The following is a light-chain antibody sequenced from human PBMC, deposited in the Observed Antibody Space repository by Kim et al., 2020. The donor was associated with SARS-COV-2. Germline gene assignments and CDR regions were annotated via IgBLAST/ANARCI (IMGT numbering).Light chain of an antibody. J-gene: IGLJ1*01. CDR3: ETWDSNTRV. V-gene: IGLV4-60*03. CDR1: SGHSSDI. Sequence: SSVKPTCTLGSGHSSDIIAWHQQQPGKAPRYLMKLEGSGSYNKGSGVPDRFSGSSSGADRYLTSSNLQSEDEADYYCETWDSNTRVFGTGTKVTV. CDR2: LEGSGSY.